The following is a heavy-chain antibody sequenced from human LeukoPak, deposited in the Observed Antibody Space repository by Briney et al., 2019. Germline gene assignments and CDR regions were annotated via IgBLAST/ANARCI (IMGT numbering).Heavy chain of an antibody. CDR2: ISSSSSYM. CDR3: ARDRDVPAIGMDV. J-gene: IGHJ6*02. Sequence: GGSLRLSCAASGFTFSSYEMNWVRQAPGKGLEWVSSISSSSSYMYYADSVKGRFTISRDNAKNSLYLQMNSLRAEDTAVYYCARDRDVPAIGMDVWGQGTTVTVSS. CDR1: GFTFSSYE. V-gene: IGHV3-21*06.